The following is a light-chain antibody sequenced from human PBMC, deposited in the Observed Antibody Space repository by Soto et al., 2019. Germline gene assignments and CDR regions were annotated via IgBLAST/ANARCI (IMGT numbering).Light chain of an antibody. CDR3: SSYTISSTVV. V-gene: IGLV2-14*03. J-gene: IGLJ2*01. Sequence: QSALTQPASVSGSPGQSITISCTGTSSDVGGYNYVSWYQHHPGKAPKLMIYDVGNRPSGVSNRFSGSKSGNTASLTISGLQADDEADYYCSSYTISSTVVFGGGTKLTVL. CDR1: SSDVGGYNY. CDR2: DVG.